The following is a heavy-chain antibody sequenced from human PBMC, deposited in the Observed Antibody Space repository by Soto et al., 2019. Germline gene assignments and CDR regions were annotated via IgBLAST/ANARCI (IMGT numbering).Heavy chain of an antibody. V-gene: IGHV1-18*01. CDR1: GSTFSSYG. J-gene: IGHJ6*02. Sequence: ASVKVSCQASGSTFSSYGINWVRQAPGQGLEWLGWISPYDGNTKYAQILQGRVSMTTDTSTKTAYMEVRSLRSDDTAVYYCARGGYYDSSGSRNYHYYGMNVWGQGTTVTVSS. CDR3: ARGGYYDSSGSRNYHYYGMNV. D-gene: IGHD3-22*01. CDR2: ISPYDGNT.